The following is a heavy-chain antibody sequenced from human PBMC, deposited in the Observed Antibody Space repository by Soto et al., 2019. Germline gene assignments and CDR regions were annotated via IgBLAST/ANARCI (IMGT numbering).Heavy chain of an antibody. J-gene: IGHJ4*02. CDR3: VRRGGYDSFDF. CDR1: AGTMSYGAYS. D-gene: IGHD2-15*01. CDR2: ISHVEMT. V-gene: IGHV4-30-2*01. Sequence: SETLSLTCSASAGTMSYGAYSWNWVQKTPRQGLEWLGYISHVEMTYYNPSFRSRLSLCIERSRNQYHLNLCSMTAAGKAVYYCVRRGGYDSFDFWGQRTRITVS.